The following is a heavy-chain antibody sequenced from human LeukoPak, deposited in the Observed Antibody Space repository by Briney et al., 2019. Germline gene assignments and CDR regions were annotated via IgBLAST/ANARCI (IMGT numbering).Heavy chain of an antibody. Sequence: GGSLRLSCAASGFTFSSYGMHWVRQAPGKGLEWVAVIWYDGSNKYYADSVKGRFTISRDNSKNTLYLQMNSLRAEDTAVYYCAKEQNYYYYMDVWGKGTTVTVSS. CDR1: GFTFSSYG. CDR2: IWYDGSNK. CDR3: AKEQNYYYYMDV. J-gene: IGHJ6*03. V-gene: IGHV3-30*02.